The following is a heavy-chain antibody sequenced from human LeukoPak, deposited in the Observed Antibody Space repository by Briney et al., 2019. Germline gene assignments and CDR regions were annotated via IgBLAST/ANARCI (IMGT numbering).Heavy chain of an antibody. CDR3: ARADYGGNSFGY. CDR1: GFTFSSYE. V-gene: IGHV3-48*03. Sequence: TGGSLRLSCAASGFTFSSYEMNWVRQAPGKGLEWVSYISSSGSTIYYADSVKGRFTISRDSAKNSLYLQMNSLRAEDTAVYYCARADYGGNSFGYWGQGTLVTVSS. CDR2: ISSSGSTI. J-gene: IGHJ4*02. D-gene: IGHD4-23*01.